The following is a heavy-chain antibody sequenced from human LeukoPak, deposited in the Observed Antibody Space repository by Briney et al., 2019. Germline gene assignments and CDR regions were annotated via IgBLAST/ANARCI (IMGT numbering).Heavy chain of an antibody. CDR2: ISAYNGNT. CDR1: GYTFTSYG. Sequence: ASVKVSCKASGYTFTSYGISWVRQAPGQGLEWMGWISAYNGNTNYAQKLQGRVTMTTDTSTSTAYMELRSLRSDDTAVYYCARGTEYYDSSGDYYEDAFDIWGQGTMVTVSS. D-gene: IGHD3-22*01. V-gene: IGHV1-18*01. J-gene: IGHJ3*02. CDR3: ARGTEYYDSSGDYYEDAFDI.